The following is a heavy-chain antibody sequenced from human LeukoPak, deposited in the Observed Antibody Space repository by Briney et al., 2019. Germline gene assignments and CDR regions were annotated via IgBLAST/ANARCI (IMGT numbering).Heavy chain of an antibody. J-gene: IGHJ4*02. CDR1: GFTFSSYE. CDR3: ARVQRGIAVALDY. D-gene: IGHD6-19*01. V-gene: IGHV3-48*03. CDR2: ISTTGSSI. Sequence: GGSLRLSCAASGFTFSSYEMNWVGQPPGKGLEWVSYISTTGSSIYYADSVKGRFTISRDNVKNLLYLQMNSLRAEDTAVYYCARVQRGIAVALDYWGQGTLVTVSS.